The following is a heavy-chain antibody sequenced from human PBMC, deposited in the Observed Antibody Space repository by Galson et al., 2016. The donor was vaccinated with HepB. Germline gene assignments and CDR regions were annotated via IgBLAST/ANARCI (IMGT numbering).Heavy chain of an antibody. Sequence: SVKVSCRVSGFTLTELSIHWVRQAPGKRLEWMGGLDPEEGDTIYAQKFQDRVTMTEDTSADTAYLKLSSMTAADTAVYYCVRDVGTDAFDIWGQGTMVTVSS. J-gene: IGHJ3*02. CDR2: LDPEEGDT. CDR1: GFTLTELS. CDR3: VRDVGTDAFDI. D-gene: IGHD2-15*01. V-gene: IGHV1-24*01.